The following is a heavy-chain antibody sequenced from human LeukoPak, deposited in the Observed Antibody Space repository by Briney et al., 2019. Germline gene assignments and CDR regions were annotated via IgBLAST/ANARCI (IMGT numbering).Heavy chain of an antibody. CDR3: ASDPPYTSSSAW. V-gene: IGHV1-58*01. Sequence: SVKVSCKASGFTFTSTAVQWVRQARGQRLEWIGWVLVGSGNTNYAQMFQERVTLTWDVSTSTAYMVLSSLRSEDTAIYYCASDPPYTSSSAWWGQGTLVTVSS. D-gene: IGHD2-2*01. CDR1: GFTFTSTA. J-gene: IGHJ4*02. CDR2: VLVGSGNT.